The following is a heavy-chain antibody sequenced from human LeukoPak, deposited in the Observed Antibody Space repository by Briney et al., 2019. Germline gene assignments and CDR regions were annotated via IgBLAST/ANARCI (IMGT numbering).Heavy chain of an antibody. J-gene: IGHJ4*02. V-gene: IGHV3-23*01. Sequence: GGSLRLSCAASGFTFSSYAMSWVRQAPGKGLEWASAISGSGGSTYYADSVKGRFTISRDNSKNTLYLQMNSLRAEDTAVYYCAKVDSSGYYYGYFDYWGQGTLVTVSS. CDR2: ISGSGGST. D-gene: IGHD3-22*01. CDR1: GFTFSSYA. CDR3: AKVDSSGYYYGYFDY.